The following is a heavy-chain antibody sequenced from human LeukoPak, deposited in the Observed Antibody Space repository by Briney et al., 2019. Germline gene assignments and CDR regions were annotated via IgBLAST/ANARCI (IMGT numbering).Heavy chain of an antibody. CDR3: VKDTYSSSWAAFDY. CDR2: ISSNGGNA. CDR1: GLTFRNFW. Sequence: GGSLRLSCAASGLTFRNFWMCWVRQAPGKGLEYVSAISSNGGNAYYADSAKGRFTISRDNSKNTLYLQMASLRPEDTALYYCVKDTYSSSWAAFDYWGRGTLVTVSS. J-gene: IGHJ4*02. D-gene: IGHD6-13*01. V-gene: IGHV3-64D*06.